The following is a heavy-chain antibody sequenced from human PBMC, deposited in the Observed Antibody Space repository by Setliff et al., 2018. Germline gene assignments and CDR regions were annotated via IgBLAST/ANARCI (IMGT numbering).Heavy chain of an antibody. J-gene: IGHJ6*03. CDR2: TIPNFGTT. CDR1: GGTFSSYG. Sequence: ASVKVSCKASGGTFSSYGISWVRQAPGQGLEWLGGTIPNFGTTNYAQEFQGRVTIITDESTSTAYMELSSLRFEDTAVYYCAREGVDTRSSTDYRYYMDVWGKGTTGTVSS. V-gene: IGHV1-69*05. D-gene: IGHD5-18*01. CDR3: AREGVDTRSSTDYRYYMDV.